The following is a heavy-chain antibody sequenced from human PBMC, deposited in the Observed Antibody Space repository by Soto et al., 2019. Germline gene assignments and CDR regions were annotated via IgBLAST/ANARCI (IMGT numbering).Heavy chain of an antibody. CDR3: AKSSTGDPLDLYAF. V-gene: IGHV3-23*01. Sequence: GGSLRISCAASGFTFSRYAMSWVRQAPGKGLAWVSSINNSGGSTYYADAVKGRFTISRDNSQNTLYLQMNSLRAEDTAVYYCAKSSTGDPLDLYAFWARGTSVTGSS. CDR1: GFTFSRYA. CDR2: INNSGGST. D-gene: IGHD2-2*01. J-gene: IGHJ6*02.